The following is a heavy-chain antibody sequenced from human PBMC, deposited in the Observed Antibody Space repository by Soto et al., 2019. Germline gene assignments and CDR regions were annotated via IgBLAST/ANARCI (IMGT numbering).Heavy chain of an antibody. CDR3: VRQYFDFWTDYPDFDY. CDR2: ISPNSGRA. D-gene: IGHD3-3*01. Sequence: QVQLVQSGAEMKRPGASVKVSCKASGYTFSKYDVSWVRQAPGQGLEWLGLISPNSGRASYSEKFQGRVTMSTDTPTTTAYLELRSLRSDDTAVYYCVRQYFDFWTDYPDFDYWGQEPWSPSPQ. CDR1: GYTFSKYD. V-gene: IGHV1-18*04. J-gene: IGHJ4*01.